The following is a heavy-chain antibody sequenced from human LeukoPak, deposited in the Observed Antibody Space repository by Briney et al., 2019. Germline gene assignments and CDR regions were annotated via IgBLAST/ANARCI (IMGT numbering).Heavy chain of an antibody. J-gene: IGHJ6*02. CDR3: ARAPYDSSGYYGGNYYYGMDV. Sequence: SVKVSCKASGGTFSSYAISWVRQAPGQGLELMGRIIPILGIANYTQKVQGRVTITADKSTSTAYMELSSLRSEDTAVYYCARAPYDSSGYYGGNYYYGMDVWGQGTTVTVSS. CDR2: IIPILGIA. D-gene: IGHD3-22*01. CDR1: GGTFSSYA. V-gene: IGHV1-69*04.